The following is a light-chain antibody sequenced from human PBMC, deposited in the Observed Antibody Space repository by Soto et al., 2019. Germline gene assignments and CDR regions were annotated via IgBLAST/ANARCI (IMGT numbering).Light chain of an antibody. CDR1: SSDVGGYNY. V-gene: IGLV2-14*03. CDR3: SSYTGSSTLVV. Sequence: QSALTQPASVSGSPGQSITISCTGTSSDVGGYNYVSWYQQHPGKAPKVMIYDVSNRPSGVSNRFSGSKSGNTASLTISGLQAEDEADYYCSSYTGSSTLVVFGGGTKHRP. CDR2: DVS. J-gene: IGLJ2*01.